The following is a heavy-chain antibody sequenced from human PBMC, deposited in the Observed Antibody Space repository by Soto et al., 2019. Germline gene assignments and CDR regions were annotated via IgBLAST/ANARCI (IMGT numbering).Heavy chain of an antibody. CDR2: IWYDGSNK. V-gene: IGHV3-33*01. CDR1: GFTFSSYG. D-gene: IGHD6-13*01. CDR3: ARGSITAAGEDAFDI. J-gene: IGHJ3*02. Sequence: QVQLVESGGGVVQPGRSLRLSCEASGFTFSSYGMHWVRQAPGKGLEWVAVIWYDGSNKYYADSVKGRFTISRDNSKNTLYLQMNSLRAEDTAVYYCARGSITAAGEDAFDIWGQGTMVTVSS.